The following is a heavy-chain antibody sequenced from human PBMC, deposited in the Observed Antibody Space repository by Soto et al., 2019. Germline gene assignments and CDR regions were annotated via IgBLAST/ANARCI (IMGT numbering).Heavy chain of an antibody. V-gene: IGHV3-30*03. CDR3: ARYSSTTNYYYGMDV. CDR2: ISNDGSNE. J-gene: IGHJ6*02. Sequence: QVQLVESGGGVVQPGRSLRLSCAASGFTFSNYGMHWVRQAPGKGLEWLAVISNDGSNENYADSVKGRFTISRDNSKNMVYLQTNSRRAEDRAVYYCARYSSTTNYYYGMDVWGQGTTVTVSS. D-gene: IGHD6-13*01. CDR1: GFTFSNYG.